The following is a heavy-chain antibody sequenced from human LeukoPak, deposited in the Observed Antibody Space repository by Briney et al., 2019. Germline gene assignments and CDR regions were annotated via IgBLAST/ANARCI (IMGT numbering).Heavy chain of an antibody. CDR3: AREKGGYSCGYYYYYGMDV. V-gene: IGHV3-53*01. J-gene: IGHJ6*02. D-gene: IGHD5-18*01. Sequence: PGGSLRLSCAASGFTVSSNYMSWVRQAPGKGLEWVSVIYSGGSTYYADSVKGRFTISRGNSKNTLYLQMNSLRAEDTAVYYCAREKGGYSCGYYYYYGMDVWGQGTTVTVSS. CDR2: IYSGGST. CDR1: GFTVSSNY.